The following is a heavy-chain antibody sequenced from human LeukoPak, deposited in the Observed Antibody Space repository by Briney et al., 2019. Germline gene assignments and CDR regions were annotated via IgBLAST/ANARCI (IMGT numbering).Heavy chain of an antibody. J-gene: IGHJ4*02. CDR2: ISYDGSNK. CDR3: AKDTRGPYTGVGDGYFDY. Sequence: PGGSLRLSCAASGFTFSSYGMHWVRQAPGKGLEWVAVISYDGSNKYYADSVKGRFTISRDNSKNTLYLQMNSLRAEDTAVYYCAKDTRGPYTGVGDGYFDYWGQGTLVTVSS. CDR1: GFTFSSYG. V-gene: IGHV3-30*18. D-gene: IGHD2-21*01.